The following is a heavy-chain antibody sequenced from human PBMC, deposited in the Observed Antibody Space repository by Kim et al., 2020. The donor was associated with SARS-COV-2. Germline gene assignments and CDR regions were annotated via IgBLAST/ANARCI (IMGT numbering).Heavy chain of an antibody. CDR3: ARARYFDWKVLWKQKYYFDY. J-gene: IGHJ4*02. D-gene: IGHD3-9*01. Sequence: SETLSLTCAVYGGSFSGYYWSWIRQPPGKGLEWIGEINHSGSTNYNPSLKSRVTISVDTSKNQFSLKLSSVTAADTAVYYCARARYFDWKVLWKQKYYFDYWGQGTLVTVSS. CDR1: GGSFSGYY. V-gene: IGHV4-34*01. CDR2: INHSGST.